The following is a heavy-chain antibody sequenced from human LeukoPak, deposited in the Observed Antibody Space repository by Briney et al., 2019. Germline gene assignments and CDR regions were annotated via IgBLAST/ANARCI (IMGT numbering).Heavy chain of an antibody. CDR2: LSSGGYA. J-gene: IGHJ4*02. V-gene: IGHV3-53*05. CDR1: GLTVSSNY. CDR3: ARDSRSLYYFDY. Sequence: GGSLRLSCAASGLTVSSNYMSWVRQAPGKGLEWVSVLSSGGYAYYADSVKGRFTISRDNSKNTLYLQMNSLRAEDTAVYYCARDSRSLYYFDYWGQGTLVTVSS.